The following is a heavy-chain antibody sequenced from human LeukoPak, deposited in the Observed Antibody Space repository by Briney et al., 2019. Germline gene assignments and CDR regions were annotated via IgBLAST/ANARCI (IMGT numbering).Heavy chain of an antibody. Sequence: SETLSLTCTVSGGSISSSSAYWGWIRQPPGKGLEWIGSIYYSKNTYYNPSLKSRVTISADTSKNQFSLRLDSVSAADTAVYYCASPRGFSYGYFDHWGQGSLVTVSS. V-gene: IGHV4-39*01. J-gene: IGHJ4*02. CDR3: ASPRGFSYGYFDH. D-gene: IGHD5-18*01. CDR2: IYYSKNT. CDR1: GGSISSSSAY.